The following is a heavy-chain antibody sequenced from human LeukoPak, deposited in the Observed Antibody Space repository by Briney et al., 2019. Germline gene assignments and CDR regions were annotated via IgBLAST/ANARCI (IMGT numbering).Heavy chain of an antibody. J-gene: IGHJ5*02. D-gene: IGHD3-9*01. CDR3: ARVLEDFDWFGSGDPFDP. Sequence: PSETLSLTCTVSGGSISNSSYYWGWIRQPAGKGLEWIGRINTSGSTNYNPSLKSRVTISVDTSKNQFSLKLSSMTAADTAVYYCARVLEDFDWFGSGDPFDPWGQGTLVTVSS. CDR2: INTSGST. V-gene: IGHV4-61*02. CDR1: GGSISNSSYY.